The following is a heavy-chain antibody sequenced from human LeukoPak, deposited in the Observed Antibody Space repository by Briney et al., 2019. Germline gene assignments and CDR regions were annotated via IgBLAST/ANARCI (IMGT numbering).Heavy chain of an antibody. J-gene: IGHJ4*02. V-gene: IGHV3-7*01. CDR2: INKDGSEK. CDR1: GFTFTNYW. CDR3: ARDPVQDFDF. Sequence: GGSLRLSCAASGFTFTNYWMTWVRQAPGKGLEWVANINKDGSEKQYVDSVKGRFTTSRDNPKNSVYLQMSSLRVEDSAVYYCARDPVQDFDFWGQGIMVTVSS.